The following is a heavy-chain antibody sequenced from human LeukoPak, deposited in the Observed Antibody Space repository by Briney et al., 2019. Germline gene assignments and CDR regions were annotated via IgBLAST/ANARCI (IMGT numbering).Heavy chain of an antibody. Sequence: GGSLRLSCAASGLTFSNYWMSWVRQGPGRGLEWVANIKHDGGEKCYIDSVKGRFTISRDNAKNSVYLQMNRLRAEDTAVYYCARVRREMKRSLGRTTEYSYYYYMDVWGKGTTVTVSS. CDR1: GLTFSNYW. CDR3: ARVRREMKRSLGRTTEYSYYYYMDV. CDR2: IKHDGGEK. J-gene: IGHJ6*03. D-gene: IGHD1/OR15-1a*01. V-gene: IGHV3-7*01.